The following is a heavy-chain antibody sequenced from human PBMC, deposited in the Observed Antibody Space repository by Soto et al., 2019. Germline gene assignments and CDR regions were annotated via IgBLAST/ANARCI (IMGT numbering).Heavy chain of an antibody. CDR3: SKDLKGGYRSGSVFGY. V-gene: IGHV3-23*01. J-gene: IGHJ4*02. D-gene: IGHD2-15*01. CDR1: GFTFSSYA. CDR2: ISGSGGST. Sequence: GGSLRLSCAASGFTFSSYAMSWVRQAPGKGLEWVSAISGSGGSTYYADSVKGRFTISRDNSKNTLYLQMNSLRAEDTAVYYCSKDLKGGYRSGSVFGYWGQGSLVTVSS.